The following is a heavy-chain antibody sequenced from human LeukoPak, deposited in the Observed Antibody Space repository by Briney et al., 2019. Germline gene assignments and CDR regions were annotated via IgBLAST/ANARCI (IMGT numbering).Heavy chain of an antibody. J-gene: IGHJ4*02. D-gene: IGHD6-13*01. CDR1: GFTFSSYG. Sequence: PGGSLRLSCAASGFTFSSYGMHWVRQAPGKGLEWVSYITSSGGTIYYADSVQGRFTISRDNAKNSLYLQMDNLKGEDTAVYYCARNPSGYSSSGGLDYWGQGTLVTVSS. V-gene: IGHV3-48*01. CDR3: ARNPSGYSSSGGLDY. CDR2: ITSSGGTI.